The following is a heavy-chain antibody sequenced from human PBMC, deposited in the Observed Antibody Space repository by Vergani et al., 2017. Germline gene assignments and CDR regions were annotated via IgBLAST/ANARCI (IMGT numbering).Heavy chain of an antibody. J-gene: IGHJ2*01. Sequence: QVQLVQSGAEVKKPGSSVKVSCKASGGTFSSYAISWVRQAPGQGLEWMGGITPIFGTANYAQKFQGRVTITADESTSTAYMELSSLRSEDTAVYYCARDGTGRDGYNFWYFDLWGRGTLVTVSS. CDR2: ITPIFGTA. CDR1: GGTFSSYA. CDR3: ARDGTGRDGYNFWYFDL. V-gene: IGHV1-69*01. D-gene: IGHD5-24*01.